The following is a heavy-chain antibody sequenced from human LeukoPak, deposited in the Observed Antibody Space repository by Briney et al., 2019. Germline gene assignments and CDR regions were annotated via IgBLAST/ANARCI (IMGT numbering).Heavy chain of an antibody. CDR1: GGSISSYD. V-gene: IGHV4-59*01. CDR3: ARGANAVTMVRGVKGFGFDY. J-gene: IGHJ4*02. CDR2: IYYSGST. Sequence: ETLSLTCAVSGGSISSYDWSWIRQPPGKGLEWVGYIYYSGSTNYNPSLESGVTISVDTSTSQFSLKLSSVTAPDTAVYYSARGANAVTMVRGVKGFGFDYWGQGTLVTVSS. D-gene: IGHD3-10*01.